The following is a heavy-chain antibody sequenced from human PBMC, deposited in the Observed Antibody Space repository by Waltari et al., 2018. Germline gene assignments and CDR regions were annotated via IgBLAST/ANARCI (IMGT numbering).Heavy chain of an antibody. D-gene: IGHD1-20*01. CDR1: GITFSSSW. CDR2: FIPSVVFT. J-gene: IGHJ5*02. Sequence: EVQLVESGGDLLQPGGSLRLSCAASGITFSSSWMHSVRQTPGAGLEWYSHFIPSVVFTGYADPGGGRFTISRDNAKSMLYLQMNSLRADDTAVYYCTRGITKAFDPWGQGTLVTVSS. V-gene: IGHV3-74*01. CDR3: TRGITKAFDP.